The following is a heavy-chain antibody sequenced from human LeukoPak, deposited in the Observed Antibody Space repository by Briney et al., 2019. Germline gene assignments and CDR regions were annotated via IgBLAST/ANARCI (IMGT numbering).Heavy chain of an antibody. CDR3: AREIDRDGYNYPDY. D-gene: IGHD5-24*01. V-gene: IGHV4-30-4*01. Sequence: SQTLSLTCTVSGGSISSGDYYWSWIRQPPGTGLEWIGYIYYSGSTYCNPSLKSRVTISVDTSKNQFSLKLSSVTAADTAVYYCAREIDRDGYNYPDYWGQGTLVTVSS. CDR2: IYYSGST. CDR1: GGSISSGDYY. J-gene: IGHJ4*02.